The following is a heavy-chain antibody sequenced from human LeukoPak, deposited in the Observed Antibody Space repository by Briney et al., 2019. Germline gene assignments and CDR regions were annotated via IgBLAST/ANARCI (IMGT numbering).Heavy chain of an antibody. V-gene: IGHV4-39*01. Sequence: SETLSLTCTVSGGSISSSSYYWGWIRQPPGKGLEWIGSMYYSGSTYYNPSLKSRVTISVDTSKNQFSLKLSSVTAADTAVYYCATDNSSGWYDFWGQGTLVTVSS. CDR3: ATDNSSGWYDF. J-gene: IGHJ4*02. CDR1: GGSISSSSYY. CDR2: MYYSGST. D-gene: IGHD6-19*01.